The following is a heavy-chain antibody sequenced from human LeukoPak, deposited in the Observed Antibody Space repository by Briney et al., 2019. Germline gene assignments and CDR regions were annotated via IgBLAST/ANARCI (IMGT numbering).Heavy chain of an antibody. CDR1: GFIFTNYF. CDR3: ARDAAYKKFDY. Sequence: PGGSLRLSCAASGFIFTNYFMSWGRQAPGKGLEWVASINPDGNGKGYVDSVRGRFTISRDNVENSLYLQMDRLTAEGTAVYYCARDAAYKKFDYWGQGTVVTVSS. D-gene: IGHD2-21*01. CDR2: INPDGNGK. J-gene: IGHJ4*02. V-gene: IGHV3-7*03.